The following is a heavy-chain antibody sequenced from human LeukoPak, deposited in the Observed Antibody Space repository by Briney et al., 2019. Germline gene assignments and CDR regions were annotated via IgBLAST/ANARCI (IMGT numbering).Heavy chain of an antibody. J-gene: IGHJ4*02. CDR2: TNHSGST. CDR1: GGSFSGYY. CDR3: ARLWSTSCSGGSCPHQPNS. Sequence: SETLSLTCAVYGGSFSGYYWSWIRQPPGKGLEWIGETNHSGSTNYNPSLKSRVTISVDTSKNQFSLKLSSVTAADTAVYYCARLWSTSCSGGSCPHQPNSWGQGTLVTVSS. D-gene: IGHD2-15*01. V-gene: IGHV4-34*01.